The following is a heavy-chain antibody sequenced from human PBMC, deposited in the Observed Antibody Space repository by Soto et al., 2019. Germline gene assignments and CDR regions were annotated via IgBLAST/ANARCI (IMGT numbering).Heavy chain of an antibody. J-gene: IGHJ6*02. CDR3: ARDDSYYYGSGSYYNPYYYGMDV. V-gene: IGHV3-30-3*01. CDR2: ISYDGSNK. D-gene: IGHD3-10*01. Sequence: GGSLRLSCAASGFTFSSYAMHWVRQAPGKGLEWVAVISYDGSNKYYADSVRGRFTISRDNSKNTLYLQMNSLRAEDTAVYYCARDDSYYYGSGSYYNPYYYGMDVWGQGTTVTVSS. CDR1: GFTFSSYA.